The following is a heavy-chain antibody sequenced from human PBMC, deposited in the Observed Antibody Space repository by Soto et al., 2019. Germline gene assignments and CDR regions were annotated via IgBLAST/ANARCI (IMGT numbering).Heavy chain of an antibody. Sequence: EVQLLESGGGLAQPGGSLRLSCAASGFIFSNYVMSWVRQAPGKALQWVSTIGSSTYFADSVKGRFTISRDNSRNTLYLQMNSLRADDTAVYYCAKGRPIAWYIFDMWGQGTMVTVSS. CDR3: AKGRPIAWYIFDM. J-gene: IGHJ3*02. D-gene: IGHD6-13*01. CDR1: GFIFSNYV. V-gene: IGHV3-23*01. CDR2: IGSST.